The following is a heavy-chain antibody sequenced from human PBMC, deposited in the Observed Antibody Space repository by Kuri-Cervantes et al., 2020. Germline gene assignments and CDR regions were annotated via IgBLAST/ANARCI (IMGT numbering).Heavy chain of an antibody. CDR3: ARGPVLRFLEWLSSYYMDV. CDR2: IIPIFGTA. J-gene: IGHJ6*03. CDR1: GYTFTSYG. Sequence: SVKVSCKASGYTFTSYGISWVRQAPGQGLEWMGGIIPIFGTANYAQKFQGRVTITADKSTSTAYMELSSLRSEDTAVYYCARGPVLRFLEWLSSYYMDVWGKGTTVTDSS. V-gene: IGHV1-69*06. D-gene: IGHD3-3*01.